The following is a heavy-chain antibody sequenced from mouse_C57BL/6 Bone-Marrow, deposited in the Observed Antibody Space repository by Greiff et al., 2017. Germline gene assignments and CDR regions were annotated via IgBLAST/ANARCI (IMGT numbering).Heavy chain of an antibody. CDR1: GYTFTSYW. Sequence: QVQLQQPGAELVKPGASVKLSCKASGYTFTSYWMHWVKQRPGQGLEWIGMIHPNSGSTNYNEKFKSKATLTVDKSSSTAYMQLSSLTSEDSAVYYCAREENYYYGSSLDYWGQGTTLTVSS. CDR3: AREENYYYGSSLDY. CDR2: IHPNSGST. D-gene: IGHD1-1*01. V-gene: IGHV1-64*01. J-gene: IGHJ2*01.